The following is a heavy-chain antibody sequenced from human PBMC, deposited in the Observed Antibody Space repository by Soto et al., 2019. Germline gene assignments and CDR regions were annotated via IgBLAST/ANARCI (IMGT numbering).Heavy chain of an antibody. CDR1: GGSFNAYY. Sequence: SETLSLTCTVYGGSFNAYYWNWIRQPPGKGLGWIGKINHRGSTDYNPSLKSRVTISVDTSKNQFSLKLSSVTAADTAVYYCASWRYSNYYYYGMDVWGQGTTVTVSS. V-gene: IGHV4-34*01. D-gene: IGHD4-4*01. J-gene: IGHJ6*02. CDR2: INHRGST. CDR3: ASWRYSNYYYYGMDV.